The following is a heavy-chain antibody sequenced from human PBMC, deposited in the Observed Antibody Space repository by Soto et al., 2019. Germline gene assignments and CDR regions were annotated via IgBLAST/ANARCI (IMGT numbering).Heavy chain of an antibody. J-gene: IGHJ4*02. CDR3: ARRGVRGAIIEGFDY. Sequence: QLQLQESGPGLVKPSETLSLTCTVSGGSISSSSYYWGWIRQPPGKGLEWIGSIYYSGSTYYNPSLKSRVTISVDTSKNQFSLKLSSVTAADTAVYYCARRGVRGAIIEGFDYWGQGTLVTVSS. CDR1: GGSISSSSYY. V-gene: IGHV4-39*01. CDR2: IYYSGST. D-gene: IGHD3-10*01.